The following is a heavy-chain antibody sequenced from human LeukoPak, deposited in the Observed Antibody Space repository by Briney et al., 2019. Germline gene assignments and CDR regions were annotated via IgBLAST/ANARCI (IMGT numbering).Heavy chain of an antibody. CDR1: GYTFTGHY. Sequence: ASVKVSCKASGYTFTGHYIHWVRQAPGQGLEWMGWINPDTGGTNYAQNFQGWVTMTSDTSITTAYMELHTLTSHDTAVYYCARVKDIYSGFDYWGQGTLVTVSS. V-gene: IGHV1-2*04. CDR3: ARVKDIYSGFDY. J-gene: IGHJ4*02. D-gene: IGHD1-26*01. CDR2: INPDTGGT.